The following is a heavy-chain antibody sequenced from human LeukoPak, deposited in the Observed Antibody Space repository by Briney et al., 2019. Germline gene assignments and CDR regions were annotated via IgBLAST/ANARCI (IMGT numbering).Heavy chain of an antibody. CDR1: GFTFSSYG. V-gene: IGHV3-30*18. J-gene: IGHJ4*02. Sequence: PGGSLRLSCAASGFTFSSYGMHWVRQAPGKGLEWVAVISYDGSNKYYADSVKGRFTISRDNSKNTLYLQMNSLRAEDTAVYYCAKDRSSGWVFDYWGQGTLVTVSS. CDR2: ISYDGSNK. CDR3: AKDRSSGWVFDY. D-gene: IGHD6-19*01.